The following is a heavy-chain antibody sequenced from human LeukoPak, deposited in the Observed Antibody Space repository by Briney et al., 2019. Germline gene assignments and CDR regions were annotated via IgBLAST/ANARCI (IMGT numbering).Heavy chain of an antibody. Sequence: GGSLRLPCAASGFTFSSYSMSWVRQAPGKGLEWVSSITSSSSYIYYADSVKGRFTISRDNAKNSLSLQMNSLRAEDTAVYYCAREITTGRAFDYWGQGTLVTVSS. CDR3: AREITTGRAFDY. V-gene: IGHV3-21*01. D-gene: IGHD3-3*01. CDR2: ITSSSSYI. J-gene: IGHJ4*02. CDR1: GFTFSSYS.